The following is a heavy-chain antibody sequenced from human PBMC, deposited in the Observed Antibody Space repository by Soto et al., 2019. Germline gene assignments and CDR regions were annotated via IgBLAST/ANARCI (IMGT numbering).Heavy chain of an antibody. CDR2: IHNSGSP. V-gene: IGHV4-30-4*02. Sequence: PSETLSLTCSVSGASIYNGGYFWSWIRQSPGKGLEWIGHIHNSGSPYNNPSLKSRVTISADTSMNQFSLKLTSVTAADTAVYYCARVGRGTWLPPWTFDYWGQGPLVTLSS. D-gene: IGHD5-12*01. J-gene: IGHJ4*02. CDR3: ARVGRGTWLPPWTFDY. CDR1: GASIYNGGYF.